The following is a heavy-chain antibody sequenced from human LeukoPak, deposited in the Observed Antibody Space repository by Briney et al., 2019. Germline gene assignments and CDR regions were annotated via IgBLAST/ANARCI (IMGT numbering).Heavy chain of an antibody. V-gene: IGHV4-4*07. CDR2: IYTSGST. CDR3: ARDQETGSSGWYRDYYGMDV. D-gene: IGHD6-19*01. Sequence: SETLSLTCAVYGGSFSGHYWSWIRQPAGKGLEWIGRIYTSGSTNYNPSLKSRVTISVDTSKNQFSLKLSSVTAADTAVYYCARDQETGSSGWYRDYYGMDVWGQGTTVTVSS. CDR1: GGSFSGHY. J-gene: IGHJ6*02.